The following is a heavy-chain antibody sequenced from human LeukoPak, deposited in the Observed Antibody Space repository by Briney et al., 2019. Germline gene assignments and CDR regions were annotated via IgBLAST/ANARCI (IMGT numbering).Heavy chain of an antibody. D-gene: IGHD2-15*01. Sequence: ASVKVSCKVSGYTLTELSMHWVRQAPGKGLEWMGGFDPEDGETIYAQKFQGRVTMTEDTSTDTAYMELSSLRSEDTAVYYCATPRPHCSGGSCYNYYSMDVWGQGTTVTVSS. CDR1: GYTLTELS. CDR2: FDPEDGET. CDR3: ATPRPHCSGGSCYNYYSMDV. V-gene: IGHV1-24*01. J-gene: IGHJ6*02.